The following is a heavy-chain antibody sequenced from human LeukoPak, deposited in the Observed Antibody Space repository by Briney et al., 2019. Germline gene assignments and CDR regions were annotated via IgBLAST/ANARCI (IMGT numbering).Heavy chain of an antibody. D-gene: IGHD6-13*01. CDR3: ARGLSGTPYYFDY. CDR1: GGSFSGYY. CDR2: INHSGST. Sequence: SETLSLTCAVYGGSFSGYYWSWIRQPPGKGLEWIGEINHSGSTNYNPSLKSRVTISVDTSKNQFSLKLSSVTAADTAVYYCARGLSGTPYYFDYWGQGTPVTVSS. V-gene: IGHV4-34*01. J-gene: IGHJ4*02.